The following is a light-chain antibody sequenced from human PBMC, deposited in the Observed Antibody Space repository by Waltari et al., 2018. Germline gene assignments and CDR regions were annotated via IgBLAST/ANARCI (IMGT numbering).Light chain of an antibody. CDR1: QSLVHSDGNTY. Sequence: DVVVTQSQLSPTLTPGPPASISCRSSQSLVHSDGNTYLNWSQKRPGQDPRRLSYKFYNRDSGVQDRFSGSGSGTDFTLKISRVEAEDVGAYYCMQSTHWPLTFGAGTKVDIK. CDR3: MQSTHWPLT. J-gene: IGKJ4*01. V-gene: IGKV2-30*02. CDR2: KFY.